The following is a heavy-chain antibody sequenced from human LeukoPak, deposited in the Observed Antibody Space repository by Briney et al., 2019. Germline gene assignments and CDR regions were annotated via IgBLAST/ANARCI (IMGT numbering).Heavy chain of an antibody. CDR2: IYTSGST. J-gene: IGHJ4*02. D-gene: IGHD6-6*01. Sequence: SETLSLTCTVSGGSISSYYWSWIRQPAGKGLEWIGRIYTSGSTNYNPSLKSRVTMSVDTSKNQFSLKLSSVTAADTAVYYCARDKEYSSSSDFDYWGQGTLVTVSS. CDR1: GGSISSYY. CDR3: ARDKEYSSSSDFDY. V-gene: IGHV4-4*07.